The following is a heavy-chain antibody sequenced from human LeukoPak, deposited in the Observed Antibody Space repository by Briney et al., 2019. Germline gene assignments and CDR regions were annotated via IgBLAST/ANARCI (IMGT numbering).Heavy chain of an antibody. CDR3: AKDSSSLNYYYYMDV. J-gene: IGHJ6*03. CDR2: ISYDGSNK. Sequence: GGSLRLSCAASGFTFSSYAMHWVRQAPGKGLEWVAVISYDGSNKYYADSVKGRFTISRDNSKNTLYLQMNSLRAEDTAVYYCAKDSSSLNYYYYMDVWGKGTTVTVSS. V-gene: IGHV3-30*04. D-gene: IGHD6-13*01. CDR1: GFTFSSYA.